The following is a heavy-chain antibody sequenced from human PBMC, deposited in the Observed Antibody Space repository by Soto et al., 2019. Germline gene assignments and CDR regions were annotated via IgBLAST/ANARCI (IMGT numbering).Heavy chain of an antibody. J-gene: IGHJ4*02. CDR3: AKETYDWNYVRYFDY. D-gene: IGHD1-7*01. CDR2: ITGSGGST. CDR1: GFTFSSYA. Sequence: GGSLRLSCAASGFTFSSYAMSWVRQAPGKGLEWVSGITGSGGSTYYADSVKGRFTISRDDSTSTLYLQMSSLRAEDTALYYCAKETYDWNYVRYFDYWGQGTLVTVSS. V-gene: IGHV3-23*01.